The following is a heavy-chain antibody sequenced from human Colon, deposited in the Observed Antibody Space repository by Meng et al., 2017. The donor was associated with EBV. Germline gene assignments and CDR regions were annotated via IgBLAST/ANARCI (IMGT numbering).Heavy chain of an antibody. CDR3: ARVRVIPAAVGFDY. V-gene: IGHV4-4*02. Sequence: QVTPQALRPGLVEPSGTMSLPCAVSGGSISTSDWWRWVRQPPGKGLEWIGEIYRGGGTNYNPSFKSRVTISVDTSNNHFSLKLSYVTAADTAVYYCARVRVIPAAVGFDYWGQGTLVTVSS. J-gene: IGHJ4*02. CDR1: GGSISTSDW. D-gene: IGHD2-2*01. CDR2: IYRGGGT.